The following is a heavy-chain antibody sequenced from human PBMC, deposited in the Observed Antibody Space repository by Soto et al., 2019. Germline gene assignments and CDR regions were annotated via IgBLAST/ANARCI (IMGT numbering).Heavy chain of an antibody. CDR2: ISYDGSNK. V-gene: IGHV3-30-3*01. Sequence: QPGGSLRLSCAASGFTFSSYAMHWVRQAPGKGLEWVAVISYDGSNKYYADSVKGRFTISRDNSKNTLYLQMNSLRAEDTAVYYCARALYYDSSGYYFQSDYWGQGTLVTAPQ. J-gene: IGHJ4*02. CDR1: GFTFSSYA. CDR3: ARALYYDSSGYYFQSDY. D-gene: IGHD3-22*01.